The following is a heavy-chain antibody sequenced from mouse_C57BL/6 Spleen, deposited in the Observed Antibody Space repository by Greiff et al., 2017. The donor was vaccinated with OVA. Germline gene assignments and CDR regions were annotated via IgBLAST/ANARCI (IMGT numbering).Heavy chain of an antibody. CDR3: ARGPSYYSNCEYAMDY. CDR1: GFTFSDYY. D-gene: IGHD2-5*01. Sequence: EVQVVESEGGLVQPGSSMKLSCTASGFTFSDYYMAWVRQVPEKGLEWVANINYDGSSPYYLDSLKSRFIISRENAKNILYLQMTSLKSEDTATYYCARGPSYYSNCEYAMDYWGQGTSVTVSS. V-gene: IGHV5-16*01. J-gene: IGHJ4*01. CDR2: INYDGSSP.